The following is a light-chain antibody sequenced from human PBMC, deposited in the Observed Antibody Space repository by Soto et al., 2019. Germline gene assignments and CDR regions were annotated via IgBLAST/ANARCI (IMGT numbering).Light chain of an antibody. J-gene: IGLJ1*01. CDR1: SIDVGGYNY. CDR2: EVS. CDR3: NSYTSKSTGV. V-gene: IGLV2-14*01. Sequence: QSVLTQPASVSGSPGQSITISCTGTSIDVGGYNYVSWYQQHPGKAPKLIIYEVSNRPSGVSNRFSGSKSGNTASLTISGLQAEDEADYYCNSYTSKSTGVFGTGTKLTVL.